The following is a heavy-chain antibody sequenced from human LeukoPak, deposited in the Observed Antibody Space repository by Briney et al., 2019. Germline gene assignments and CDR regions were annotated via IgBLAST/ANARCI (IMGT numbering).Heavy chain of an antibody. V-gene: IGHV4-39*01. D-gene: IGHD3-9*01. J-gene: IGHJ4*02. CDR1: GDSITNSNFN. Sequence: SETLSLTCTASGDSITNSNFNWGWIRQTPGKGLEWIGSIFHSGSTNYNPSLKSRVTISVDTSKNQFYLRVRSVTAAETALYYCAGRGIVTGYFDFWGRGTLVTVSS. CDR3: AGRGIVTGYFDF. CDR2: IFHSGST.